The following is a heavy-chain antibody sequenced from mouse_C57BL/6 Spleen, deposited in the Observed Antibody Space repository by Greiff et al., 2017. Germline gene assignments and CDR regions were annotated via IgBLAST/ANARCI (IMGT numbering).Heavy chain of an antibody. Sequence: VQLKESGPELVQPGASVKISCKASGYSFTDYNLNWVQQTNGKSLEWIGVINPNYGTTSSNQQFKGKATLTVSQSSSTAYMLLKSLTSADCAVYCCARDYEYGGGYYAMDYWGKGTSVTVSS. CDR2: INPNYGTT. J-gene: IGHJ4*01. CDR3: ARDYEYGGGYYAMDY. D-gene: IGHD2-4*01. CDR1: GYSFTDYN. V-gene: IGHV1-39*01.